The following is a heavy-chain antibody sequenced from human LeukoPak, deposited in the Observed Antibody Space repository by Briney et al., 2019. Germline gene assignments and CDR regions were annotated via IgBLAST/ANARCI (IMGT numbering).Heavy chain of an antibody. CDR3: AKVGLGGDYEGYLDY. CDR1: GFTFSSYA. D-gene: IGHD4-17*01. V-gene: IGHV3-23*01. CDR2: ISGSGGST. Sequence: GGSLRLSCAASGFTFSSYAMSWVRQAPGKGLEWVSAISGSGGSTYYADSVKGRFTISRDNSKNTLYLQMNSLRAEDTAVYYSAKVGLGGDYEGYLDYWGQGTLVTVSS. J-gene: IGHJ4*02.